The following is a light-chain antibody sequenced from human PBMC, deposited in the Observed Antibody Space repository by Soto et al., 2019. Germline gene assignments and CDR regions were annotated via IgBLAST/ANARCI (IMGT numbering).Light chain of an antibody. J-gene: IGLJ1*01. CDR2: VGS. V-gene: IGLV2-23*01. CDR1: SSDVGSYNL. CDR3: CSYAGSSTSPYV. Sequence: QSALTQPASVSGSPGQSITISCTGTSSDVGSYNLVSWYQQHPGKAPKLMIYVGSKRPSGVSNRFSGSKSGNTASLTISGLQAEDEADYYCCSYAGSSTSPYVFGTGTKVTVL.